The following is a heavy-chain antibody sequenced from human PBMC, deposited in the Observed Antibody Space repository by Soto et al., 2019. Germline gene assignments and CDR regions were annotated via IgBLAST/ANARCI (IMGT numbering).Heavy chain of an antibody. CDR3: ARSEASSWDYDY. V-gene: IGHV1-69*02. Sequence: QVQLVQSGAEVQKPGSSVKVSCKASGGTFSSYTISWVRQAPGQGLEWMGRIIPILGIANYAQKFQGRVTITADKSTSTAYMELSSLRSEDTAVYYCARSEASSWDYDYWGQGTLVTVSS. CDR1: GGTFSSYT. J-gene: IGHJ4*02. CDR2: IIPILGIA. D-gene: IGHD6-13*01.